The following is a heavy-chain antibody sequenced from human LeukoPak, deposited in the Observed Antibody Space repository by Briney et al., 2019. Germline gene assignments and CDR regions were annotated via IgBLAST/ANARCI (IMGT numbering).Heavy chain of an antibody. CDR1: GFKFSSYE. CDR2: ISISGSTR. Sequence: GGSLRLSCAASGFKFSSYEMNWVRQAPGKGLEWVSYISISGSTRYYVDSVQGRFTISRDNAENSLYLQMNSLRAEDTAVYYCASFWFDPWGQGTLVTVSS. V-gene: IGHV3-48*03. J-gene: IGHJ5*02. CDR3: ASFWFDP.